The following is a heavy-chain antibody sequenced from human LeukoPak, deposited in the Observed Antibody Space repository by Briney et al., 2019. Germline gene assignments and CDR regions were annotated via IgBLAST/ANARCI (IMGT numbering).Heavy chain of an antibody. J-gene: IGHJ3*01. CDR3: AKAVGVASLIVDALHV. Sequence: GGSLRLSCTATGFNFYDYAMHWGRRSPGKGLGCVSGITWNSYTIVYADSVKGRFTISRDNAKNSLYLQMNSLRAEDTAFYCAKAVGVASLIVDALHVWGQGTMVTVSP. D-gene: IGHD1-26*01. V-gene: IGHV3-9*01. CDR1: GFNFYDYA. CDR2: ITWNSYTI.